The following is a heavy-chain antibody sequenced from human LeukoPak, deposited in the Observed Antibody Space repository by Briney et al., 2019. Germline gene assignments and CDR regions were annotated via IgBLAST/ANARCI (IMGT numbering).Heavy chain of an antibody. D-gene: IGHD5-18*01. CDR1: EFIFHDFA. CDR2: ISWNSGSI. J-gene: IGHJ4*02. V-gene: IGHV3-9*01. Sequence: PGGSLRLSCAASEFIFHDFAMHWVRQAPGKGLEWVSGISWNSGSIGYADSVKGRFTISRDNAKNSLYLQMNSLRAEDTALYYCAKGRGYSYGYGSVDYWGQGTLVTVSS. CDR3: AKGRGYSYGYGSVDY.